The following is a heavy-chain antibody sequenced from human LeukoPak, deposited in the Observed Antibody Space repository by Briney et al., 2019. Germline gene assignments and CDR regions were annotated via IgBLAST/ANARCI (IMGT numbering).Heavy chain of an antibody. CDR3: ARHCCSAPSKRVFDI. D-gene: IGHD2-15*01. J-gene: IGHJ3*02. CDR1: GGSIISSDYH. V-gene: IGHV4-39*01. Sequence: SETLSLTCTVSGGSIISSDYHWGWVRQPPGKGLEWIGTISYSGNTDYNPSLRSRVTISVDTSDNQFSLRLGSVTAADTAVYHCARHCCSAPSKRVFDIWGQGTMVTVSS. CDR2: ISYSGNT.